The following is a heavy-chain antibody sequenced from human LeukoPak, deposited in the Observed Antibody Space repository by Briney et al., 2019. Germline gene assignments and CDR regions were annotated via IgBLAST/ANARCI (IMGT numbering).Heavy chain of an antibody. CDR2: FDPEDGET. Sequence: GASVKVSCKVSGYTLTELSMHWVRQAPGKGLEWMGGFDPEDGETIYAQKFQGRVTMTEDTSTDTAYMELSSLRSEDTAVYYCATALREAPMIVVVLDAFDIWGQGTMVTVSS. J-gene: IGHJ3*02. CDR1: GYTLTELS. CDR3: ATALREAPMIVVVLDAFDI. V-gene: IGHV1-24*01. D-gene: IGHD3-22*01.